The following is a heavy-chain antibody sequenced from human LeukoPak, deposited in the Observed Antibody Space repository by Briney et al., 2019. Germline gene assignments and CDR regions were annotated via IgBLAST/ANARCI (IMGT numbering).Heavy chain of an antibody. J-gene: IGHJ5*02. Sequence: GGSLRLSCAASGFTFSSYGMHWVRQAPGKGLEWVSAISGSGGSTYYADSVKGRFTISRDNSKNTLYLQMNSLRAEDTAVYYCAKRLWFGESDNWFDPWGQGTLVTVSS. CDR3: AKRLWFGESDNWFDP. CDR2: ISGSGGST. D-gene: IGHD3-10*01. V-gene: IGHV3-23*01. CDR1: GFTFSSYG.